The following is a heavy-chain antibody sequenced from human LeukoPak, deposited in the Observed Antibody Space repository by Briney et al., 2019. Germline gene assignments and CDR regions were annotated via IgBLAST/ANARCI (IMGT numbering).Heavy chain of an antibody. V-gene: IGHV3-30-3*01. CDR1: GFSFSNCA. J-gene: IGHJ6*02. D-gene: IGHD6-13*01. CDR3: AHDAAQQQLSNLFYGMDV. CDR2: ISYDGSYK. Sequence: PGKSLRLSCAASGFSFSNCAMHWVRQAPSKGLEWVAFISYDGSYKYYADSVKGRFTISRDNSKYTLYLQMTSLRAEDTAVYFCAHDAAQQQLSNLFYGMDVWGQGTTVTVSS.